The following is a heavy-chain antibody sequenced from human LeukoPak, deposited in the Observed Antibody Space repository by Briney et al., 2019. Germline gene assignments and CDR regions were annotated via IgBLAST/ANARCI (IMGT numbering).Heavy chain of an antibody. J-gene: IGHJ6*02. CDR1: GYTFTSYG. Sequence: ASVKVSCKASGYTFTSYGISWVRQAPGQGLEWMGWISAYNGNTNYAQKLQGRVTMTTDTSTSTAYMELRSLRSDDTAVYYCARDSKFYYYGSVPGDHYYGMDVWGQGTTVTVSS. V-gene: IGHV1-18*01. CDR3: ARDSKFYYYGSVPGDHYYGMDV. CDR2: ISAYNGNT. D-gene: IGHD3-10*01.